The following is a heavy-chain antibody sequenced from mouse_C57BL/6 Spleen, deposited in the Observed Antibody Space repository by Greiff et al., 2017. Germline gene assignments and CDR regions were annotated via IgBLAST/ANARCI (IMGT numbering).Heavy chain of an antibody. J-gene: IGHJ3*01. CDR3: ARSSYDYDSAWFAY. V-gene: IGHV1-63*01. Sequence: QVQLKQSGAELVRPGTSVKMSCKASGYTFTNYWIGWAKQRPGHGLEWIGDIYPGGGYTNYNEKFKGKATLTADKSSSTAYMQFSSLTSEDSAIYYCARSSYDYDSAWFAYWGQGTLVTVSA. CDR2: IYPGGGYT. D-gene: IGHD2-4*01. CDR1: GYTFTNYW.